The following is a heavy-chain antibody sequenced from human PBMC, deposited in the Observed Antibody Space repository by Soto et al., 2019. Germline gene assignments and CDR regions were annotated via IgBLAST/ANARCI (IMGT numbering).Heavy chain of an antibody. CDR1: GFSISSSW. D-gene: IGHD3-16*02. J-gene: IGHJ4*02. Sequence: PGGSLRLSCVASGFSISSSWICWIRQTPGKGLEWVTNMNQGGSHVAYADAVKGRFTVSRDNAKNAVYLQMNSLTVEDTAVYFCARDFSYQRFDHWGQGALVTVSS. CDR3: ARDFSYQRFDH. CDR2: MNQGGSHV. V-gene: IGHV3-7*01.